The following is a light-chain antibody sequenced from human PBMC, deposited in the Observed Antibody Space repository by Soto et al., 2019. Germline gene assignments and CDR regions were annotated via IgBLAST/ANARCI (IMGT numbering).Light chain of an antibody. Sequence: LTQPASVSGSPGQSITISCTGTSSDAGGYNYVSWYQQHPGKAPKLMIYDVSNRPSGVSNRFSVSKSGNTASLTISGLQAEDEADYYCSSYTSSSTLGVVFGGGTQLTVL. CDR1: SSDAGGYNY. J-gene: IGLJ2*01. CDR3: SSYTSSSTLGVV. CDR2: DVS. V-gene: IGLV2-14*01.